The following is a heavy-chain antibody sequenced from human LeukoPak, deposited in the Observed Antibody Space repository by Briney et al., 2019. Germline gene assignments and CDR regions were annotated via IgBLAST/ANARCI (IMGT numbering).Heavy chain of an antibody. CDR1: GYAFTSYG. D-gene: IGHD3-22*01. V-gene: IGHV1-18*01. J-gene: IGHJ4*02. CDR3: ARDVLHRIHYDSSAYYPGSSY. Sequence: ASVKVSCKASGYAFTSYGITWVRQAPGQGLEWMGWISAYNAYTYYAQKLQGRVTMTTDTSTSTAYMELRSLRSDDTAVYYCARDVLHRIHYDSSAYYPGSSYWGQGTLVTVSS. CDR2: ISAYNAYT.